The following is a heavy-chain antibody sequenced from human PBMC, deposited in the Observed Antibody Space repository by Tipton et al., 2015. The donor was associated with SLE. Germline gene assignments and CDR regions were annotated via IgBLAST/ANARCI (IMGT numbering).Heavy chain of an antibody. CDR2: ISWDGGST. Sequence: SLRLSCAASGFTFYDYTLHWVRQAPGKGLEWVSLISWDGGSTYYADSVKGRFTISRDNAKNTLYLQMNSLRAEDTAVYYCLKVGADAFDIWGQGTMVTVSS. J-gene: IGHJ3*02. V-gene: IGHV3-43*01. CDR1: GFTFYDYT. CDR3: LKVGADAFDI.